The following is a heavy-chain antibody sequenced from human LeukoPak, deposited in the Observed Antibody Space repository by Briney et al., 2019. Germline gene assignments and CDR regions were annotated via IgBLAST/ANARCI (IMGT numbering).Heavy chain of an antibody. Sequence: SETLSLTCTVSGGSISSYYWSWIWQPPGKGLEWIGYIYYSGSTNYNPSLKSRVTISVDTSKNQFSLKLSSVTAADTAVYYCARFVIVPAAISGWFDPWGQGTLVTVSS. D-gene: IGHD2-2*01. V-gene: IGHV4-59*01. CDR3: ARFVIVPAAISGWFDP. CDR2: IYYSGST. CDR1: GGSISSYY. J-gene: IGHJ5*02.